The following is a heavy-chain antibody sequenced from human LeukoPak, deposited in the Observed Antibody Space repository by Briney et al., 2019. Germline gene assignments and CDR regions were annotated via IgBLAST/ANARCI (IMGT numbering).Heavy chain of an antibody. Sequence: ASVKVSCKTSGYTFTGYYIHWVRQAPGQGLEWMGWINPNNGGTNYAQKFRGRVTMTRDTSISTAYMNLTRLRSDDTAVYYCARGFLTGRGDYWGQETLVTVSS. CDR2: INPNNGGT. CDR3: ARGFLTGRGDY. J-gene: IGHJ4*02. CDR1: GYTFTGYY. D-gene: IGHD3-9*01. V-gene: IGHV1-2*02.